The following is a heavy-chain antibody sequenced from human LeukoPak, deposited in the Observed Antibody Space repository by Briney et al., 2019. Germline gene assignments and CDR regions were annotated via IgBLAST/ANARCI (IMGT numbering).Heavy chain of an antibody. D-gene: IGHD6-13*01. J-gene: IGHJ5*02. V-gene: IGHV3-30*04. CDR3: ARERLAATGTNCLDP. Sequence: PGGSLRLSCAASGFTFSSYAMHWVRQAPGKGLEWMAVISYDGNNKYYADSVKGRFTISRDNSKNTLYLQMNSLITEDTAMYYCARERLAATGTNCLDPWGRGTLVTVSS. CDR1: GFTFSSYA. CDR2: ISYDGNNK.